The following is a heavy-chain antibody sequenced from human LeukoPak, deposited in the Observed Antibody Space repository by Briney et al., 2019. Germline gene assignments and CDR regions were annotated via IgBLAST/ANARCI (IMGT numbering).Heavy chain of an antibody. V-gene: IGHV4-39*01. CDR3: ARQFLGPEKAILGYYYYGRDV. Sequence: SETLSLTCTVSGGSISSSSYYWGWIRQPPGKGLEWIGSIYYSGSTYYNPSLKSRVTISVDTSKNQFSLKLSSVTAADTAVYYCARQFLGPEKAILGYYYYGRDVWGKGTTVTVSS. CDR2: IYYSGST. CDR1: GGSISSSSYY. J-gene: IGHJ6*04. D-gene: IGHD3-3*01.